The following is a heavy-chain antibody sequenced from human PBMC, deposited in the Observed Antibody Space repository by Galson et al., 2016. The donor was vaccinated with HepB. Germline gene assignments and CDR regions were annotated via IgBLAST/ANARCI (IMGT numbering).Heavy chain of an antibody. Sequence: SETLSLTCTISGDSNSRYYWSWVRQSPEKGLEWIGDISYSGSTKYNPSLKSRVTISGDMSTSQFSLKLKSVTAADTATYYCAGQMTALMSIDWWGRGTLVTVSA. CDR1: GDSNSRYY. J-gene: IGHJ4*02. D-gene: IGHD2-21*02. V-gene: IGHV4-59*01. CDR2: ISYSGST. CDR3: AGQMTALMSIDW.